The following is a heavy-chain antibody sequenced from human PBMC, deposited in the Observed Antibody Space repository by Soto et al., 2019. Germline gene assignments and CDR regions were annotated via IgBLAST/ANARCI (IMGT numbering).Heavy chain of an antibody. CDR3: AREHLYCSSTTCLAACWFDP. CDR2: IIPIFGTA. J-gene: IGHJ5*02. D-gene: IGHD2-2*01. CDR1: GGTLISCA. Sequence: VKVACKASGGTLISCAISWGRRAPGQGLEWMGGIIPIFGTANYAQKFQGRVTITADKSTSTAYMELSSLRSEDTAVYYCAREHLYCSSTTCLAACWFDPCGQRTLVSVS. V-gene: IGHV1-69*06.